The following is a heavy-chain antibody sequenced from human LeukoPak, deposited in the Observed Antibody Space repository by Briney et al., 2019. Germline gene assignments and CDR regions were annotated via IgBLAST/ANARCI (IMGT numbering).Heavy chain of an antibody. V-gene: IGHV4-30-2*01. CDR2: IYHSGST. D-gene: IGHD2-2*01. Sequence: SETLSLTCAVSGGSISSGGYSWSWIRQPPGKGLEWIGYIYHSGSTYYNPSLKSRVTISVDRSKNQFSLKLSSVTAADTAVYYCARDLEAMLVVVPAAAEYFQHWGQGTLVTVSS. CDR3: ARDLEAMLVVVPAAAEYFQH. J-gene: IGHJ1*01. CDR1: GGSISSGGYS.